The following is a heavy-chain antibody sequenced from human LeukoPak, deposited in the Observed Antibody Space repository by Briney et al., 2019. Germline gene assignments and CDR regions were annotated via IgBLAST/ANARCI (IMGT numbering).Heavy chain of an antibody. D-gene: IGHD5-12*01. Sequence: SETLSLTCAVYGGSFSGYYWSWIRQPPGKGLEWIGEINHSGSTNYNPSLKSRVTISVDTSKNQFSPKLSSVTAADTAVYYCARQRGYEIDYWGQGTLVTVSS. CDR2: INHSGST. CDR1: GGSFSGYY. J-gene: IGHJ4*02. V-gene: IGHV4-34*01. CDR3: ARQRGYEIDY.